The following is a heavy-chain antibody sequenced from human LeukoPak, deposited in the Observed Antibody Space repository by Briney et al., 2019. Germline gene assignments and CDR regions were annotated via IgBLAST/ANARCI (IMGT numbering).Heavy chain of an antibody. D-gene: IGHD2-21*02. CDR1: GYTFTGYY. Sequence: ASVKVSCKASGYTFTGYYMHWVRQAPGQGLEWMGWINPNSGGTNYAQKFQGRVTVTRDMSISTAYMELSRLRSDDTAVYYCARDPGGDCYSGCYYYGMDVWGQGTTVTVSS. J-gene: IGHJ6*02. V-gene: IGHV1-2*02. CDR3: ARDPGGDCYSGCYYYGMDV. CDR2: INPNSGGT.